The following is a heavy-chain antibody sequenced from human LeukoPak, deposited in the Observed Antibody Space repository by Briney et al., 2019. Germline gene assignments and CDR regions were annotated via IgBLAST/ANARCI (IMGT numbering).Heavy chain of an antibody. CDR3: AREQPGHLHCSSTSCYPQVGWFDP. Sequence: GRSLRLSCAASGFTFSSYAIHWVRQAPGKGLEWVAVISYDGSNKYYADSVKGRFTISRDNSKNTLYLQMNSLRAEDTAVYYCAREQPGHLHCSSTSCYPQVGWFDPWGQGTLVTVSS. CDR2: ISYDGSNK. V-gene: IGHV3-30*04. D-gene: IGHD2-2*01. J-gene: IGHJ5*02. CDR1: GFTFSSYA.